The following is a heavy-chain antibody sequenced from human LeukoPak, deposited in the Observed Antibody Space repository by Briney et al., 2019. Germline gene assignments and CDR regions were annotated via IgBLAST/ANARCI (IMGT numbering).Heavy chain of an antibody. J-gene: IGHJ6*03. CDR2: VYYSGST. CDR3: ATSYCTSTNCSYYMDV. Sequence: SETLSLTCSVSSGSISDHYWSWIRQPPGKGLEWIGYVYYSGSTKYNPSLKTRVSISLDRSKSQFGLRLSSVTAADTAVYYCATSYCTSTNCSYYMDVWGNGTTVTVSS. D-gene: IGHD2-2*01. CDR1: SGSISDHY. V-gene: IGHV4-59*11.